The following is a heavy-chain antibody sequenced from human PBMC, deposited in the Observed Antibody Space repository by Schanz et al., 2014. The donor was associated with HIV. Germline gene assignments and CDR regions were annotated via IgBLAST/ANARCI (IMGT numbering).Heavy chain of an antibody. CDR1: GFTFSRYS. CDR2: MTSSSSYI. J-gene: IGHJ6*02. D-gene: IGHD3-3*01. CDR3: TTRRVLGVNLDV. V-gene: IGHV3-21*04. Sequence: EVQLVESGGGLVKPGGSLRLSCAASGFTFSRYSMNWVRQAPGKGLEWVASMTSSSSYIYYADSVKGRFTISRDNAKNSVYLQMNSLRAEDTAVYYCTTRRVLGVNLDVWGQGTTVTVSS.